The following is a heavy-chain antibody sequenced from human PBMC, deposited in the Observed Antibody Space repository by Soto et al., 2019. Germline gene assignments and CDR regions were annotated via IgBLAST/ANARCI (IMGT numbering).Heavy chain of an antibody. Sequence: QVQLVQSGAEVKKPGSSVKVSCKASGGTFSSYTISWVRQAPGQGLEWMGRIIPILGIANYAQKSQGRVTITADKPTSTAYRGVSSLRSEDTAVYYCAGGGGAYYYGSGSYYNVVWFDPWGQGTLVTVSS. CDR1: GGTFSSYT. V-gene: IGHV1-69*02. CDR2: IIPILGIA. D-gene: IGHD3-10*01. CDR3: AGGGGAYYYGSGSYYNVVWFDP. J-gene: IGHJ5*02.